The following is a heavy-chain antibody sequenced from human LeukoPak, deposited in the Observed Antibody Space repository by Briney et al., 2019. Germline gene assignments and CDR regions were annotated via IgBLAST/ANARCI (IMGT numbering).Heavy chain of an antibody. D-gene: IGHD4-17*01. CDR3: ARVYGSYYYGMDV. J-gene: IGHJ6*02. CDR1: GFTFSDYF. Sequence: PGGSLRLSCAASGFTFSDYFMSWIRQAPEKGLEWVSYIGPSSDNINYADSVKGRFTISRDNAKNSLYLQMNSLRAEDTAVYYCARVYGSYYYGMDVWGQGTTVSVSS. V-gene: IGHV3-11*06. CDR2: IGPSSDNI.